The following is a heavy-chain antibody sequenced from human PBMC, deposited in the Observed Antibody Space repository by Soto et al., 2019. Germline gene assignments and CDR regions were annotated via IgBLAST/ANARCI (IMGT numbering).Heavy chain of an antibody. CDR1: GYTFTSFA. CDR3: ARSSLYSSSSYNY. D-gene: IGHD6-6*01. CDR2: INAGNGNT. Sequence: ASGKVPCKASGYTFTSFAMHWVRQAPGQRLEWMGWINAGNGNTKYSQKFQGRVTITRDTSASTAYMELSSLRSEDTAVYYCARSSLYSSSSYNYWGQGTLVTVS. J-gene: IGHJ4*02. V-gene: IGHV1-3*01.